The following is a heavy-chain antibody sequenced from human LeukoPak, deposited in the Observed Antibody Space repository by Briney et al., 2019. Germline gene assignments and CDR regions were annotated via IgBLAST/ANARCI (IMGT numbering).Heavy chain of an antibody. CDR3: ATELHEVYYYGPDV. V-gene: IGHV3-23*01. CDR1: GFTFTYYA. J-gene: IGHJ6*02. D-gene: IGHD3-10*01. CDR2: IFNNGANA. Sequence: GGPLRLLCTASGFTFTYYAMVWVRQAPGKGGAWVATIFNNGANAFFADSVRGRFTISRDNSKNTLYLQMISLRVEDTAIYYCATELHEVYYYGPDVWGQGTTVTVSS.